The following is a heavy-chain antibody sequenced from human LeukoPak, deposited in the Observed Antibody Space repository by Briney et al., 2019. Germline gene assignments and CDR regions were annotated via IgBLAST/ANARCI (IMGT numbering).Heavy chain of an antibody. Sequence: GGSLRLSCEASGFTFSHYEMNWVRQAPGKVLEWVSAISGSGGSTYYADSVKGRFTISRDNSKNTLYLQMNSLRAEDTAVYYCAKEPFGVLRYFDWGQGTLVTVSS. CDR1: GFTFSHYE. D-gene: IGHD3-9*01. J-gene: IGHJ4*02. CDR3: AKEPFGVLRYFD. CDR2: ISGSGGST. V-gene: IGHV3-23*01.